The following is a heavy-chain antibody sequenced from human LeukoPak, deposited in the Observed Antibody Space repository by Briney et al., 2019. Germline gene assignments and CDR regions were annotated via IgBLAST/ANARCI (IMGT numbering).Heavy chain of an antibody. J-gene: IGHJ5*02. CDR3: ARTREYSSTWFFPPFDP. D-gene: IGHD6-13*01. V-gene: IGHV1-2*02. CDR1: GYTFTTYG. Sequence: GASVKVSCKASGYTFTTYGVNWVRQAPGQGLEWMGWINPNSGRTNYAHNFQGRVTLTRDPSISTAYMELTGLTSNDTGVYYCARTREYSSTWFFPPFDPWGQGTLVTVSS. CDR2: INPNSGRT.